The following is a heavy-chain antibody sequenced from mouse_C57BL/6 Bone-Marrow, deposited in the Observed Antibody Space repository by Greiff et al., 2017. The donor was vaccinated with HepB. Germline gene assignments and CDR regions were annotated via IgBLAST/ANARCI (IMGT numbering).Heavy chain of an antibody. Sequence: QVQLQQPGAELVKPGASVKLSCKASGYTFTSYWMHWVKQRPGQGLEWIGMIHPNSGSTNYNEKFKSKATLTVDKSSSTAYMQLSSLTSEDSAVYYCARLYYGSSLGYWGQGTTLTVSS. J-gene: IGHJ2*01. CDR2: IHPNSGST. CDR3: ARLYYGSSLGY. CDR1: GYTFTSYW. V-gene: IGHV1-64*01. D-gene: IGHD1-1*01.